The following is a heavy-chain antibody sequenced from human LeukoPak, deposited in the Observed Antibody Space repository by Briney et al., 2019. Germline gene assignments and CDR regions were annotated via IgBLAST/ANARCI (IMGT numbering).Heavy chain of an antibody. V-gene: IGHV3-23*01. CDR2: ISGSGGST. Sequence: GGSLRLSCAASGFTFSSYAMSWVRQAPGKGLEWVSAISGSGGSTYYADSVKGRFTISRDNSENTLSLQMNSLRAEDTAIYYCAKESSSWGVYYYYGMDVWGQGTTVTVSS. J-gene: IGHJ6*02. D-gene: IGHD6-13*01. CDR3: AKESSSWGVYYYYGMDV. CDR1: GFTFSSYA.